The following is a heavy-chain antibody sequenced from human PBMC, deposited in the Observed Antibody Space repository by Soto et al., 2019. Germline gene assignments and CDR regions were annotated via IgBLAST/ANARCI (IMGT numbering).Heavy chain of an antibody. D-gene: IGHD2-21*01. Sequence: QVQLVESGGGLVKPGGSLRLSCAASGFTFSDYYMNWIRQAPGKGLEWVSYISSSGTTIYYADSVKGRFTIARDNAKNSLFLQRNSLSAEDTALYYCARGHSIFYGMDVWGLGTTVTVSS. CDR3: ARGHSIFYGMDV. J-gene: IGHJ6*02. V-gene: IGHV3-11*01. CDR2: ISSSGTTI. CDR1: GFTFSDYY.